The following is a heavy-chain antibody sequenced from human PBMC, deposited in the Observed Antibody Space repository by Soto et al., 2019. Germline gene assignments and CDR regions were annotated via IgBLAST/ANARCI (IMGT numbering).Heavy chain of an antibody. Sequence: ASVKVSCKASGYTFTSYAMHWVRQAPGQRLEWMGWINAGNGNTKYSQKFQGRVTITRDTSASTAYMELSSLRSEDTAVYYCARDENYGDYEFWFDPWGQGTLVTVSS. CDR2: INAGNGNT. CDR1: GYTFTSYA. CDR3: ARDENYGDYEFWFDP. V-gene: IGHV1-3*01. J-gene: IGHJ5*02. D-gene: IGHD4-17*01.